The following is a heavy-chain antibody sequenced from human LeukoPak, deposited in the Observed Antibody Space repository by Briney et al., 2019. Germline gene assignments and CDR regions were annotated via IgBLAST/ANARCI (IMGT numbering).Heavy chain of an antibody. CDR3: AKKTSYCGGDCYPYYFDH. CDR1: GFAFSSCT. J-gene: IGHJ4*02. V-gene: IGHV3-23*01. Sequence: PGGSLRLSCAASGFAFSSCTMGWVRQAPGKGLEWVSAITGSGGSTYYADSVKGRFTISRDSSKNTLYLQMNSLRAEDTAVYYCAKKTSYCGGDCYPYYFDHWGQGTLVTVSS. CDR2: ITGSGGST. D-gene: IGHD2-21*02.